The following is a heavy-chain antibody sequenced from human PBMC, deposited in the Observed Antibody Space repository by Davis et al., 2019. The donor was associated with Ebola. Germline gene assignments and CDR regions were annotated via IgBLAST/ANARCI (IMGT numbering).Heavy chain of an antibody. CDR3: ARQHRGHYYYGMDV. CDR1: GGSISSYY. D-gene: IGHD5-12*01. Sequence: SETLSLTCTVSGGSISSYYWGWIRQPPGKGLEWIGSIYYSGSTYYNPSLKNRVTISVDTSKNQFSLKLSSVTAADTAVYYCARQHRGHYYYGMDVWGQGTTVTVSS. CDR2: IYYSGST. V-gene: IGHV4-39*01. J-gene: IGHJ6*02.